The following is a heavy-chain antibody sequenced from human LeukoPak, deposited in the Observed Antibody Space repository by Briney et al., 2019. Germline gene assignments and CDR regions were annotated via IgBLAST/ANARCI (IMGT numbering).Heavy chain of an antibody. CDR3: ARDVGGGPFFDY. CDR2: INYSGST. D-gene: IGHD2-15*01. J-gene: IGHJ4*02. V-gene: IGHV4-59*11. Sequence: SSETLSLTCTVSGGSISGLYWGWIRQPPGKGLEWIGYINYSGSTDYNPSLKSRVTISLDTSKNQFSLKLSSVTAADTAVYYCARDVGGGPFFDYWGQGTLVTVSS. CDR1: GGSISGLY.